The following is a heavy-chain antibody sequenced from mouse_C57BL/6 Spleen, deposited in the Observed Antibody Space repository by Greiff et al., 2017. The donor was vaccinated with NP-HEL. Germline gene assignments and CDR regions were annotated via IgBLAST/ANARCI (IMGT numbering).Heavy chain of an antibody. Sequence: EVQLVESGGDLVKPGGSLKLSCAASGFTFSSYGMSWVRQTPDKRLEWVATISSGGSYTYYPDSVKGRFTISRDNAKNTLYLQMSSLKSEDTAMYYCARHGITTVVHYAMDYWGQRTSVTVSS. CDR2: ISSGGSYT. J-gene: IGHJ4*01. CDR1: GFTFSSYG. CDR3: ARHGITTVVHYAMDY. D-gene: IGHD1-1*01. V-gene: IGHV5-6*01.